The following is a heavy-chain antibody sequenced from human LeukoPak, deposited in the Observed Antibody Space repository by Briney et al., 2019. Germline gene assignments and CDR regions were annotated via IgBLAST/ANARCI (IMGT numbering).Heavy chain of an antibody. CDR1: GYSLTELP. Sequence: AASVKVSCKVSGYSLTELPMHWVRQAPGQGLEWMGWINPNSGGTNYAQKFQGRVTMTRDTSISTAYMELSRLRSDDTAVYYCARSDQYYYDSSGYYSYWGQGTLVTVSS. CDR2: INPNSGGT. CDR3: ARSDQYYYDSSGYYSY. V-gene: IGHV1-2*02. J-gene: IGHJ4*02. D-gene: IGHD3-22*01.